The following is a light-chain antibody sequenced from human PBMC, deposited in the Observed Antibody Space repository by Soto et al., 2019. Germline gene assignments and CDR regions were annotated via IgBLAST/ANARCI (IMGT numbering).Light chain of an antibody. CDR3: QSYDSSLSGWV. CDR2: GNS. V-gene: IGLV1-40*01. CDR1: SSNIGAGYD. Sequence: QSVLTQPPSVSGAPGQRVTISCTGSSSNIGAGYDVHWYQQVPGTAPKLLIHGNSNRPSGVPDRFSGSKSGTSASLAITGLQAEDEADYYCQSYDSSLSGWVFGGGPTLTVL. J-gene: IGLJ3*02.